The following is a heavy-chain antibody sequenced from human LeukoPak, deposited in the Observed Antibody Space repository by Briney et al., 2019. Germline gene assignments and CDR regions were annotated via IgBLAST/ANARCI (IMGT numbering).Heavy chain of an antibody. Sequence: SETLSLTCAVYGGSFSGYYWGWIRQPPGKGLEWIGSIYYSGSTYYNPSLKSRVTISVDTSKNQFSLKLSSVTAADTAVYYCARHAGYSSGWYGLVDAFDIWGQGTMVTVSS. CDR1: GGSFSGYY. CDR2: IYYSGST. D-gene: IGHD6-19*01. J-gene: IGHJ3*02. V-gene: IGHV4-39*01. CDR3: ARHAGYSSGWYGLVDAFDI.